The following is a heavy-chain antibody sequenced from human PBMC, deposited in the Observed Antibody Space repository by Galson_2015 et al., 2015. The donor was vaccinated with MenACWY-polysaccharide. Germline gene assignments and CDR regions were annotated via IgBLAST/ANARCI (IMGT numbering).Heavy chain of an antibody. CDR2: IKEDGSVK. D-gene: IGHD1-1*01. J-gene: IGHJ4*02. Sequence: SLRLSCAVSGFTFSSSWMTWVRQAPGKGLEWVANIKEDGSVKNYVDSVRGRFTISRDNALNSVYLQVGSLRAEDTAVYYCARDSHYNTLDYWGQGTLVAVSS. V-gene: IGHV3-7*01. CDR1: GFTFSSSW. CDR3: ARDSHYNTLDY.